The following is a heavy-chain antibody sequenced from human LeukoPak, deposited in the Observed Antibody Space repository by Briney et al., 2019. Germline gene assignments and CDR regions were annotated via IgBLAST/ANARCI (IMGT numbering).Heavy chain of an antibody. CDR1: GFSLSTSGMC. CDR2: IGWDDDK. J-gene: IGHJ6*03. D-gene: IGHD4-17*01. CDR3: ARGPTVTTYDYYYYYMDV. Sequence: SGPTLVNPTQTLPLTCTFSGFSLSTSGMCVSWIRQPPGKALEWLARIGWDDDKYYSTSLKTRLTISKDTSKNQVVLTMTNMDPVDTATYYCARGPTVTTYDYYYYYMDVWGKGTTVTVSS. V-gene: IGHV2-70*11.